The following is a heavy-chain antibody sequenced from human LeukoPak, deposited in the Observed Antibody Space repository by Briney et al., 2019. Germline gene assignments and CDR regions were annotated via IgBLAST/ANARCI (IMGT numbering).Heavy chain of an antibody. CDR2: ISSSSSYI. CDR1: GFTFSSYE. CDR3: ARDLLNDYGDPDAFDI. Sequence: GGSLRLSCAASGFTFSSYEMNWVRQAPGKGLEWVSSISSSSSYIYYADSVKGRFTISRDNAKNSLYLQMNSLRAEDTAVYYCARDLLNDYGDPDAFDIWGQGTMVTVSS. J-gene: IGHJ3*02. V-gene: IGHV3-21*01. D-gene: IGHD4-17*01.